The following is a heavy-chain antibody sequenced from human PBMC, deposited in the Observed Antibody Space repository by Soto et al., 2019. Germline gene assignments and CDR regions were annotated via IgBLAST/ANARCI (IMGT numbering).Heavy chain of an antibody. V-gene: IGHV3-23*01. J-gene: IGHJ6*03. CDR3: AKQGGEGPFDYYRDV. CDR2: ISGGGRST. CDR1: GFTFTNYG. Sequence: EVQLLESGGGLVQVGGSLRLSCAASGFTFTNYGMNWVRQAPGKGLEWVSSISGGGRSTYNGDSVRGSFTISRDTSKNTLYPRINGLRADDTAVYYCAKQGGEGPFDYYRDVWGRGTTVTVSS. D-gene: IGHD2-15*01.